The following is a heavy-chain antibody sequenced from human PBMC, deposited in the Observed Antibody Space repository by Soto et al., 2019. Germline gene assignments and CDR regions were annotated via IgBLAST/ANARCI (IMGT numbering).Heavy chain of an antibody. CDR3: AKATNSGTYGFDY. CDR1: GFTFDDYV. Sequence: EVQLVESGGGLVEPGRSLGLSCAASGFTFDDYVMHWVRQAPGKGLEWVSGISWYSGSIDYADSVKGRFTISRDNAKNSLYLHMNSLRPEDTAFYYCAKATNSGTYGFDYWGQGILVTVSS. D-gene: IGHD1-26*01. V-gene: IGHV3-9*01. CDR2: ISWYSGSI. J-gene: IGHJ4*02.